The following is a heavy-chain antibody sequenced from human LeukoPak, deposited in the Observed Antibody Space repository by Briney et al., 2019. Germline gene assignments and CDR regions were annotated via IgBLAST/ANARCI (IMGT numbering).Heavy chain of an antibody. CDR2: IEHDGSTK. V-gene: IGHV3-7*01. D-gene: IGHD3-22*01. J-gene: IGHJ4*02. Sequence: PGGSLRLSCTVSGFSFSSYWMSWVRQAPGKGLERVANIEHDGSTKFYLDSVKGRFTISRDNAMSSLYLQMDSLRAEDTAVYFCAREAYYYDSSATTFDYWGQGTLVTVSS. CDR3: AREAYYYDSSATTFDY. CDR1: GFSFSSYW.